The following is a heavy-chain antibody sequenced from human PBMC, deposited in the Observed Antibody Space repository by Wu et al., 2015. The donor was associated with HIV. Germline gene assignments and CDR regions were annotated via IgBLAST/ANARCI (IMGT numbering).Heavy chain of an antibody. CDR3: ARDLSYAAPDYYDSSGYQNWFDP. J-gene: IGHJ5*02. D-gene: IGHD3-22*01. Sequence: QVQLVQSGAEVKKPGASMKVSCKASGYTFNDYYIQWVRQAPGQGLEWMGWINPNSGGTNYAQKFQGRVTMTRDTSISTAYMELSRLRSDDTAVYYCARDLSYAAPDYYDSSGYQNWFDPGPGNPGHRLL. CDR1: GYTFNDYY. CDR2: INPNSGGT. V-gene: IGHV1-2*02.